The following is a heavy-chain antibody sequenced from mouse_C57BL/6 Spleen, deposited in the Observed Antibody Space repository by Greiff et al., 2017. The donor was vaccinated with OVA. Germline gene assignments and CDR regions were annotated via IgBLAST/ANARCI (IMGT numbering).Heavy chain of an antibody. J-gene: IGHJ1*03. CDR2: ISSGGSYT. Sequence: EVQLVESGADLVKPGGSLKLSCAASGFTFTSYGMSWVRQTPDQRLEWVATISSGGSYTYYTDSVKGRFTFSRDNAKNTLYLQMSSLTSEDTARYYCARSSWYFDVWGTGTTVTVSS. CDR1: GFTFTSYG. CDR3: ARSSWYFDV. D-gene: IGHD6-1*01. V-gene: IGHV5-6*01.